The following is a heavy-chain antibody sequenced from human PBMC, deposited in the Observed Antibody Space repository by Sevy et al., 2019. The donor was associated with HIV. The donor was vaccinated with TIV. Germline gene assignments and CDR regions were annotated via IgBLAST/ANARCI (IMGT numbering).Heavy chain of an antibody. CDR3: ARSSEGAAGGDY. CDR2: INPSGGST. D-gene: IGHD6-25*01. J-gene: IGHJ4*02. Sequence: ASVKVSCKASGYTFTSYYMHWVRQAPGQGLEWMGIINPSGGSTSYAQKFQGRVTMARDTSTSTVYMELSSLRSEDTAVYYCARSSEGAAGGDYWGQGTLVTVSS. CDR1: GYTFTSYY. V-gene: IGHV1-46*01.